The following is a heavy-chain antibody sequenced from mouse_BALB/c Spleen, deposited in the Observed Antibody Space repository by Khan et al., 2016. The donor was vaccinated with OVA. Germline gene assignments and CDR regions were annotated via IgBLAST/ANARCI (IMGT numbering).Heavy chain of an antibody. CDR3: ARWDYGNYGYFDY. Sequence: EVQLQESGPGLVKPSQSLSLTYTVTGYSITSDYAWNWLRQFPGNKLEWMGYISYRGSTSYNPSLKSRISITRDTSKNQFFLQLNSVTTEDTATYYGARWDYGNYGYFDYWGQGTTLTVSS. V-gene: IGHV3-2*02. J-gene: IGHJ2*01. D-gene: IGHD2-1*01. CDR2: ISYRGST. CDR1: GYSITSDYA.